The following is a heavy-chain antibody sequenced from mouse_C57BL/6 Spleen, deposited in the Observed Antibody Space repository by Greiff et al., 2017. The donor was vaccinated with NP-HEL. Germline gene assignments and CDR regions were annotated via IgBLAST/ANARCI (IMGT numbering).Heavy chain of an antibody. CDR1: GFNIKDYY. CDR3: TTDYGVYYAMDY. J-gene: IGHJ4*01. V-gene: IGHV14-1*01. D-gene: IGHD1-1*01. Sequence: VQLKQSGAELVRPGASVKLSCTASGFNIKDYYMHWVKQRPEQGLEWIGRIDPEDGDTEYAPKFQGKATMTADTSSNTAYLQLSSLTSEDTAVYYCTTDYGVYYAMDYWGQGTSVTVSS. CDR2: IDPEDGDT.